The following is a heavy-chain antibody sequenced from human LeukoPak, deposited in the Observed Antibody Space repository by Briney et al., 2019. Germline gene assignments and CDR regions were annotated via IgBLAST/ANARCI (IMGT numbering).Heavy chain of an antibody. CDR3: ARETPRRGETRDGYR. J-gene: IGHJ4*02. V-gene: IGHV3-7*01. CDR2: IKEDGSET. CDR1: GFTFKKYW. D-gene: IGHD5-24*01. Sequence: PGGSLRLSCAASGFTFKKYWMNWVRQVPGKGLECLANIKEDGSETYYADSVKGRFTISRDNPKNLLFLQINSLSVADTAVYYCARETPRRGETRDGYRWGQGTLVTVSS.